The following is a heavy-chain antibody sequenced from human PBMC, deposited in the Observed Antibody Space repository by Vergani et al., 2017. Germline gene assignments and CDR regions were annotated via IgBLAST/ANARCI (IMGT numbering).Heavy chain of an antibody. D-gene: IGHD3-22*01. V-gene: IGHV3-48*01. Sequence: EVQLVESGGGLVQPGGSLRLSYAASGFTFSSYSMNWVRQAPGKGLEWVSYISSSSSTIYYADSVKGRFTISRDNAKNSLYLQMNSLRAEDTAVYYCARAMVYYDSSGSFDYWGQGTLVTVSS. CDR3: ARAMVYYDSSGSFDY. CDR1: GFTFSSYS. J-gene: IGHJ4*02. CDR2: ISSSSSTI.